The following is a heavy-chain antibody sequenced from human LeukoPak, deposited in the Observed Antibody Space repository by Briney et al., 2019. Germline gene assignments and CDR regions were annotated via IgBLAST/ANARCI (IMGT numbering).Heavy chain of an antibody. J-gene: IGHJ4*02. V-gene: IGHV1-2*02. D-gene: IGHD1-26*01. CDR2: INPNSGAT. Sequence: GASVKVSCKASGYTFTGYYMHWVRQAPGQGLEWMGWINPNSGATLYAQKFQGRVTITRDMSTSTAYMELSSLRSEDTAVYYCAADAIVGATHFDYWGQGTLVTVSS. CDR3: AADAIVGATHFDY. CDR1: GYTFTGYY.